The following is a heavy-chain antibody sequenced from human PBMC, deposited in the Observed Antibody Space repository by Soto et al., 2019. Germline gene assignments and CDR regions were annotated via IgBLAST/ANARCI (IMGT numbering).Heavy chain of an antibody. V-gene: IGHV3-15*07. Sequence: EVQLVESGGGLVQPGGSLRLSCAASGFTFSNAWMNWVRQAPGKGLEWVGRIKSKTDGGTTDYATPVKGRFTISRDHSKNTLYLQMNSLKTDDTAVYYCTADTAMVWGGYWGQGTLVTVSS. J-gene: IGHJ4*02. CDR1: GFTFSNAW. CDR2: IKSKTDGGTT. CDR3: TADTAMVWGGY. D-gene: IGHD5-18*01.